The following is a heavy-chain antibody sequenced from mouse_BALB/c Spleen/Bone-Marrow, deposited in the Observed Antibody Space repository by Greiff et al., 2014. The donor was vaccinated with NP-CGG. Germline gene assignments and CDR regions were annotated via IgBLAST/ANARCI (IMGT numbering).Heavy chain of an antibody. CDR1: GYTFTSYW. Sequence: LQESGAELVKPGASVKLSCKASGYTFTSYWMHWVKQRPGQGLEWIGEINPSNGRTNYNEKFKSKATLTVDKSSSTAYMQLSSLTSEDSAVYYCARSGAYYGNLYAMDYWGQGTSVTVSS. CDR2: INPSNGRT. D-gene: IGHD2-10*01. CDR3: ARSGAYYGNLYAMDY. V-gene: IGHV1S81*02. J-gene: IGHJ4*01.